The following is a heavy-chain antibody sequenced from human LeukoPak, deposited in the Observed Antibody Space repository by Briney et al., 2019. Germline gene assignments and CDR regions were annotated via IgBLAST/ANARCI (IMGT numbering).Heavy chain of an antibody. CDR2: ISYDGSNK. CDR3: ARDRRITIFAANYYYYGMDV. Sequence: GGSLRLSCAASGFTFSSYAMHWVRQAPGKGLEWVAVISYDGSNKYYADSVKGRFTISRDNSKNTLYLQVNSLRAEDTAVYYCARDRRITIFAANYYYYGMDVWGQGTTVTVSS. CDR1: GFTFSSYA. D-gene: IGHD3-3*01. J-gene: IGHJ6*02. V-gene: IGHV3-30-3*01.